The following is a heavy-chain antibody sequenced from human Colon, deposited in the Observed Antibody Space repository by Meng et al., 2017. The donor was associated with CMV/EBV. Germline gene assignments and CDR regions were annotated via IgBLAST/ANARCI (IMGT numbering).Heavy chain of an antibody. CDR2: ISGSSRDI. J-gene: IGHJ6*02. CDR3: TRDKFGMDV. Sequence: GGSLRLSCVASGYIFTTYSIHWVRQAPGKGLEWIAYISGSSRDIYYADSVKGRLTISRDNAKNSVYLQMNSLRAEDTAVYYCTRDKFGMDVWGQGTTVTVS. CDR1: GYIFTTYS. V-gene: IGHV3-21*05.